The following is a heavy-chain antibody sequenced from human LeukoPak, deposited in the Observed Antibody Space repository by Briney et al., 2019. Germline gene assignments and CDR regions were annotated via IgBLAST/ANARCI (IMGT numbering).Heavy chain of an antibody. CDR1: GGSISSYY. Sequence: SETLSLTCTVSGGSISSYYWSWIRQPAGKGLEWIGRIYTSGSTNYNPSLKSRVTMSVDTSKNQFSLKLSSVTAADTAVYYCARVGYYYDSSGLHYDYWGQGTLVTVSS. CDR3: ARVGYYYDSSGLHYDY. J-gene: IGHJ4*02. V-gene: IGHV4-4*07. CDR2: IYTSGST. D-gene: IGHD3-22*01.